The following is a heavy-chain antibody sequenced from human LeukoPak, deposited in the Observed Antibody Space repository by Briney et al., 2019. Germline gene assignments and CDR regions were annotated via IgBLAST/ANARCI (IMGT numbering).Heavy chain of an antibody. D-gene: IGHD4-17*01. V-gene: IGHV3-23*01. J-gene: IGHJ5*02. CDR3: ARLYGDHGDP. Sequence: AGSLRLSCAASGFPFRSYSLSWVRQAPGPARQWLSAISRSCVTTYYADSVEPPFTISRDNSKNTLYLQMNSLRAEDTAPFYCARLYGDHGDPWGQRTLVTVSS. CDR2: ISRSCVTT. CDR1: GFPFRSYS.